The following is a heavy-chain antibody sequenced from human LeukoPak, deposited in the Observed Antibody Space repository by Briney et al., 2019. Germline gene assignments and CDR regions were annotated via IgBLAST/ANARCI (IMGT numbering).Heavy chain of an antibody. V-gene: IGHV3-23*01. Sequence: GGSLRLSCAASGFTFSSFAMSWVRQAPGKGLEWVSALGGGGVDTYYADSVKGRFTISRDNSKNTLYLQMNSLRAEDTAVYYCAKRGESCSSTNCLKYYFDYWGQGTLVTVSS. J-gene: IGHJ4*02. D-gene: IGHD2-2*01. CDR2: LGGGGVDT. CDR3: AKRGESCSSTNCLKYYFDY. CDR1: GFTFSSFA.